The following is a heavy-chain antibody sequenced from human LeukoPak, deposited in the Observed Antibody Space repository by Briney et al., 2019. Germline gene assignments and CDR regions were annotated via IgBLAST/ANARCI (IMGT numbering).Heavy chain of an antibody. D-gene: IGHD5-12*01. CDR1: GFNFRAYA. CDR2: ISGSGGTT. J-gene: IGHJ3*02. Sequence: GGSLRLSCAASGFNFRAYAMTWVRQAPGKGLDWVSGISGSGGTTYYADSVRGRFTISRDNSKNTVYLQLNNLRAEDTAVYYCAKDGVATQHALDIWGHGTMVTVST. V-gene: IGHV3-23*01. CDR3: AKDGVATQHALDI.